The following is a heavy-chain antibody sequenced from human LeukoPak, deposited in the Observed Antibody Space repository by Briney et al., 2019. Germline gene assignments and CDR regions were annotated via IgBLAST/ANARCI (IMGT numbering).Heavy chain of an antibody. CDR3: ARVEVGSLTVLYYYYMDV. CDR1: GYTFTSYG. D-gene: IGHD4-17*01. J-gene: IGHJ6*03. CDR2: ISAYNGNT. Sequence: GASVKVSCKASGYTFTSYGISWVRQAPGQGLEWMGWISAYNGNTNYAQKLQGRVTMTTDTSTSTAYMELRSLRSDDTAVYYCARVEVGSLTVLYYYYMDVWGKGTTVTVSS. V-gene: IGHV1-18*01.